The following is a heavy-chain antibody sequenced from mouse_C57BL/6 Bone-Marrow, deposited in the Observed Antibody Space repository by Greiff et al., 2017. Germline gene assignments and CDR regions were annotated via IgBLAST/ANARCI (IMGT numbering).Heavy chain of an antibody. CDR3: ARDLF. CDR1: GYSITSGYY. J-gene: IGHJ3*01. CDR2: ISYDGSN. V-gene: IGHV3-6*01. Sequence: DVQLVESGPGLVKPSQSLSLTCSVTGYSITSGYYWNWIRQFPGNKLEWMGYISYDGSNNYNPSLKNRISITRDTSKNQFFLKLNSVTTEDTATYYCARDLFWGQGTLVTVSA.